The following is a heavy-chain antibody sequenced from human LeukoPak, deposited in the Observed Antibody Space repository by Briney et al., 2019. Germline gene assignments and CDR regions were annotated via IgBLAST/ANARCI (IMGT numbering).Heavy chain of an antibody. J-gene: IGHJ4*02. CDR3: AESIAVAGHYFDY. CDR2: INHSGST. Sequence: SETLSLTCAVYGGSFSGYYWSWIRQPPGKGLEWIGEINHSGSTNYHPSLKSRVTISVDTSKNQFSLKLSSVTAADTAVYYCAESIAVAGHYFDYWGQGTLVTVSS. CDR1: GGSFSGYY. D-gene: IGHD6-19*01. V-gene: IGHV4-34*01.